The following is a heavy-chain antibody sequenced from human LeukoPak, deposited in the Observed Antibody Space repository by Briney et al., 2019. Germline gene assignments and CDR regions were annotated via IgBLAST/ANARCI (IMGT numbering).Heavy chain of an antibody. J-gene: IGHJ2*01. D-gene: IGHD3-22*01. Sequence: PSETLSLTCTVSGGSINSYYWSWIRQPPGKGLEWIGYIYYSGNTIYNPSLKSRVSISIDTSKNQLSLQLSSVTAADTAVYYCARDRDSSGLRDFDLWGRGTLVTVSA. CDR2: IYYSGNT. CDR3: ARDRDSSGLRDFDL. V-gene: IGHV4-59*01. CDR1: GGSINSYY.